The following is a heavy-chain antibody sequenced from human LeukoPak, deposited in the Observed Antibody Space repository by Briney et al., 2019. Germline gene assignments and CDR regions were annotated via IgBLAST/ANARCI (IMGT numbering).Heavy chain of an antibody. Sequence: SVKVSCKASGGTFSSYTISWVRQAPGQGLEWIGRIIPILGIANYAQKFQGRVTITADKSTSTAYMELSSLRSEDTAVYYCARESRLTGAMNWFDPWGQGTLVTVSS. CDR3: ARESRLTGAMNWFDP. CDR2: IIPILGIA. J-gene: IGHJ5*02. CDR1: GGTFSSYT. D-gene: IGHD3-16*01. V-gene: IGHV1-69*04.